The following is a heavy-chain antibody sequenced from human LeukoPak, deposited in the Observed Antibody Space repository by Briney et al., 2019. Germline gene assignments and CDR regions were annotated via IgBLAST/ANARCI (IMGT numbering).Heavy chain of an antibody. V-gene: IGHV4-59*12. Sequence: SETLSLTCTVSGGSISSYYWTWIRQPPGKGLEWIGYIHYSGSISYNPSLKSRVTISVDTSKNQFSLKLSSVTAADTAVYHCARGVPVAGLDFWGQGTLVTVSS. CDR2: IHYSGSI. J-gene: IGHJ4*02. D-gene: IGHD6-19*01. CDR3: ARGVPVAGLDF. CDR1: GGSISSYY.